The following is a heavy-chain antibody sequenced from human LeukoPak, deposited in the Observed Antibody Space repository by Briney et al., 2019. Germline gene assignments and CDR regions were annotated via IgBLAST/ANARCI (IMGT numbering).Heavy chain of an antibody. CDR1: GGSFSGYY. CDR2: INHSGST. Sequence: SETLSLTCAVYGGSFSGYYWSWIRQPPGKGLEWIGEINHSGSTNYNPSLKSRVTISVDTSKNQFSLKLSSVTAADTAVYYCAREKDSSSPFFDIWGQGTVVTVSS. V-gene: IGHV4-34*01. J-gene: IGHJ3*02. CDR3: AREKDSSSPFFDI. D-gene: IGHD6-6*01.